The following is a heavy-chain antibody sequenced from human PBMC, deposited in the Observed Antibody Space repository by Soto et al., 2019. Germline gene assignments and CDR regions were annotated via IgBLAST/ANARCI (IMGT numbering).Heavy chain of an antibody. Sequence: SVKVSCKASGFTFTSSAVQWVRQARGQRLEWIGWIVVGSGNTNYAQKFQERVTITRDMSTSTAYMELSSLRSEDTAVYYCAAAPPGSGKTFDYWGQGPLVTVSS. V-gene: IGHV1-58*01. D-gene: IGHD3-10*01. CDR1: GFTFTSSA. CDR3: AAAPPGSGKTFDY. CDR2: IVVGSGNT. J-gene: IGHJ4*02.